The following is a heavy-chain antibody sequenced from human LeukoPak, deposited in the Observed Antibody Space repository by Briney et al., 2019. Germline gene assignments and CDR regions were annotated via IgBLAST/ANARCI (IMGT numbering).Heavy chain of an antibody. Sequence: PGGSLRLSCAASGFTFSSCAMSWVRQAPGKGLEWVSAISGSGGSTYYADSVKGRFTISRDNAKNSLFLQMNSLRAEDTAVYYCARGNYYGSGRAFDIWGQGTMVTVSS. CDR3: ARGNYYGSGRAFDI. CDR2: ISGSGGST. J-gene: IGHJ3*02. D-gene: IGHD3-10*01. CDR1: GFTFSSCA. V-gene: IGHV3-23*01.